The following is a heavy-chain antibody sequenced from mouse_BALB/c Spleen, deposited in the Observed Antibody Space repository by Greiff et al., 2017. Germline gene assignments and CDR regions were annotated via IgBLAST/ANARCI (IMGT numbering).Heavy chain of an antibody. CDR1: GFTFTDYY. J-gene: IGHJ4*01. CDR3: ARDTYRYYAMDD. CDR2: IRNDANGYTT. Sequence: EVQLEESGGGLVQPGGSLRLSCATSGFTFTDYYMSWVRQPPGKALEWLGFIRNDANGYTTEYSASVKGPFTISRDNAQSILYLQMNTVRAEDIATYCCARDTYRYYAMDDWGQGTSVTVSS. V-gene: IGHV7-3*02. D-gene: IGHD2-14*01.